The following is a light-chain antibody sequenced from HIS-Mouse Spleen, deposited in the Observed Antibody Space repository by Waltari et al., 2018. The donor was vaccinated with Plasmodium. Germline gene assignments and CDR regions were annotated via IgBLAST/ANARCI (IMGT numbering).Light chain of an antibody. CDR3: QSADSSGTPNWV. CDR1: ALPKHY. J-gene: IGLJ3*02. Sequence: SYELTQPPSVSVSPGQTARITCSGDALPKHYAYWYQQKPGQAPVLVIYKDSERPSGIPGRFAGYSSGTTVTLTISGVQAEDEADYYCQSADSSGTPNWVFGGGTKLTVL. CDR2: KDS. V-gene: IGLV3-25*03.